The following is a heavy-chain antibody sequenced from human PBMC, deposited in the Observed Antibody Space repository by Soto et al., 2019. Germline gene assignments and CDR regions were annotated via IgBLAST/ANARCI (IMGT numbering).Heavy chain of an antibody. CDR2: FRTGGDDATT. J-gene: IGHJ4*02. CDR3: AKKANSGQGSQYFDN. Sequence: GSLSLSCAASGFTFSSYSMSWVRQAPGKWLEWVSGFRTGGDDATTYYADSVKGRFTISRDNSKNMLFLQMNSLRAEDTAIYYCAKKANSGQGSQYFDNWGQGTMVTVSS. D-gene: IGHD3-10*01. CDR1: GFTFSSYS. V-gene: IGHV3-23*01.